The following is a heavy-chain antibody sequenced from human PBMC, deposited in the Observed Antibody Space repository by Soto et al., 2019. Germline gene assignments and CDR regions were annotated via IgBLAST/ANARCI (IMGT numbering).Heavy chain of an antibody. CDR2: IHGSDDT. Sequence: PGQSLILSCSASGFTFSNYAMSWVRQAPGNGLEWVSSIHGSDDTYYANSVKGRFTNSRDNSKNTLYLLMNSLRAEDTAVYYCARDHRIAALDYWGQGTLVTVSS. V-gene: IGHV3-23*01. CDR1: GFTFSNYA. CDR3: ARDHRIAALDY. D-gene: IGHD6-13*01. J-gene: IGHJ4*02.